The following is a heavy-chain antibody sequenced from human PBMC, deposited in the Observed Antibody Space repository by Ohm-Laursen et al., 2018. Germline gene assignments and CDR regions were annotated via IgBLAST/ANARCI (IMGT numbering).Heavy chain of an antibody. CDR1: GFTFSSYW. Sequence: SLRLSCSASGFTFSSYWMSWVRQAPGKGLERVANIKQDGSEKYYVDSVKGRFTISRDNAKNSLYLQMNSLRAEDTAVYYCARGPMGATDWFDPWGQGTLVTVSS. J-gene: IGHJ5*02. CDR2: IKQDGSEK. CDR3: ARGPMGATDWFDP. D-gene: IGHD1-26*01. V-gene: IGHV3-7*01.